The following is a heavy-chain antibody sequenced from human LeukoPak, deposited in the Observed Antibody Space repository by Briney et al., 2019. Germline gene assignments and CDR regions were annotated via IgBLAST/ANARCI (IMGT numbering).Heavy chain of an antibody. D-gene: IGHD2-2*01. CDR1: GGTFSSYA. V-gene: IGHV1-69*04. Sequence: SVKVSCKASGGTFSSYAISWVRQAPGQGLEWMGRIIPILGIANCAQKFQGRVTITADKSTSTAYMELSSLRSEDTAVYYCARDRIVVVPAAMDYYYYGMDVWGQGTTVTVSS. CDR2: IIPILGIA. J-gene: IGHJ6*02. CDR3: ARDRIVVVPAAMDYYYYGMDV.